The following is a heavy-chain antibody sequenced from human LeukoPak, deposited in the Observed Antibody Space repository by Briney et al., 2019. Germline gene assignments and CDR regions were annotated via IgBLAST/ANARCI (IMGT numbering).Heavy chain of an antibody. V-gene: IGHV3-30*04. Sequence: GGSLRLSCAASGFTFSSYAMHWVRQAPGKGLEWVAVISYDGSNKYYAGSVKGRFTISRDNSKNTLYLQMNSLRAEDTAVYCCARDMSNRAEWLRLTMRYYYYYYMDVWGKGTTVTISS. CDR3: ARDMSNRAEWLRLTMRYYYYYYMDV. CDR1: GFTFSSYA. CDR2: ISYDGSNK. D-gene: IGHD5-12*01. J-gene: IGHJ6*03.